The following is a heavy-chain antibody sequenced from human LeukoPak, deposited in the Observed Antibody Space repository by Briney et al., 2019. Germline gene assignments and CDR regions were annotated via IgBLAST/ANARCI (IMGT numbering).Heavy chain of an antibody. CDR3: ARVLRSSKSGDY. J-gene: IGHJ4*02. CDR2: ISTYNGNS. D-gene: IGHD6-13*01. CDR1: GGTFSSYG. Sequence: ASVKVSCKASGGTFSSYGISGVRQAPGQGLNGMGWISTYNGNSNYAQMFQDRVTMTTDTSTSTAYMELRSLRFDDTAMYYCARVLRSSKSGDYWGQGTLVTVSS. V-gene: IGHV1-18*01.